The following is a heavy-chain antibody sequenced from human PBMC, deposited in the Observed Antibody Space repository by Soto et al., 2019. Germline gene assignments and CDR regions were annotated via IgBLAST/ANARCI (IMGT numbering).Heavy chain of an antibody. CDR2: IYYSGST. Sequence: SSETLSLTCTVSGGSISSYYWSWMRQPPGKGLEWIGYIYYSGSTNYNPSLKSRVTISVDTSKNQFSLKLSSVTAADTAVYYCARASVVVAASHWFDPWGQGTLVTVSS. D-gene: IGHD2-15*01. V-gene: IGHV4-59*01. J-gene: IGHJ5*02. CDR1: GGSISSYY. CDR3: ARASVVVAASHWFDP.